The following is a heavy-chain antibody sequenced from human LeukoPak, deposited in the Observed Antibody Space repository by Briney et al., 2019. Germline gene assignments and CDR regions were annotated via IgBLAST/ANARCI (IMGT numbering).Heavy chain of an antibody. CDR1: GFTFSSYA. V-gene: IGHV3-23*01. CDR2: ISASGGNT. J-gene: IGHJ4*02. D-gene: IGHD6-19*01. CDR3: AKDKQWLQDYFDY. Sequence: GGSLRLSCAASGFTFSSYAMSWVRQAPGKGLEWVSAISASGGNTYYADSVKGRFTISRDNSKNTLYLQMNSLRAEDTAVYYCAKDKQWLQDYFDYWDQGTLVTVSS.